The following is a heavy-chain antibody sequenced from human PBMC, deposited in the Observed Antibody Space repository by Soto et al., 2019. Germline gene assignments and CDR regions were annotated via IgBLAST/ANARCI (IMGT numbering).Heavy chain of an antibody. CDR1: GYSISTGYY. J-gene: IGHJ2*01. CDR2: IYHSGST. D-gene: IGHD2-15*01. CDR3: ARDYCFKCYCYHRNLFSPPAQGSPDL. V-gene: IGHV4-38-2*02. Sequence: ETLSLTCAVSGYSISTGYYWGWIRHAPGNGLEWIGSIYHSGSTYYNPSLKSRVTISVDTSKNQFSLKLSSVTAADTAVYYCARDYCFKCYCYHRNLFSPPAQGSPDL.